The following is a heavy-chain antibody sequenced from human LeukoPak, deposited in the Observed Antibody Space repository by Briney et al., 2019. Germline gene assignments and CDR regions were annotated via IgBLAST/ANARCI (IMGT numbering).Heavy chain of an antibody. J-gene: IGHJ6*02. V-gene: IGHV1-18*01. Sequence: ASVKVSCKASGYTFTSYGISWVRQAPGQGLEWMGWIGAYNGNTNYAQKLQGRVTMTTDTSTSTAYMELRSLRSDDTAVYYCAREDREVYYYGMDVWGQGTTVTVSS. CDR3: AREDREVYYYGMDV. CDR2: IGAYNGNT. CDR1: GYTFTSYG.